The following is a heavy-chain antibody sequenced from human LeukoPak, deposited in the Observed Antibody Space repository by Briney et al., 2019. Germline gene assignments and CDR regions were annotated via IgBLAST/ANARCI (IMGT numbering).Heavy chain of an antibody. CDR2: ISYDGSNN. J-gene: IGHJ4*02. Sequence: PGGSLRLSCAASGFNFDNYAIHWVRQAPGKGLEWVAVISYDGSNNYYADSVKGRFTISRDNSKSTLYLHMNSLRAEDTAVYYCAREPTAMILWGQGTLVTVSS. D-gene: IGHD5-18*01. CDR1: GFNFDNYA. V-gene: IGHV3-30-3*01. CDR3: AREPTAMIL.